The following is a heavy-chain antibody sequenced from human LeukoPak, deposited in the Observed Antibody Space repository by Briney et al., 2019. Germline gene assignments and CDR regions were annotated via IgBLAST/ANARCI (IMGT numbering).Heavy chain of an antibody. J-gene: IGHJ5*02. CDR3: ARDAAKIWGATQMYHWFDA. V-gene: IGHV1-2*02. CDR1: RETLTRHY. D-gene: IGHD1-26*01. Sequence: ASVTVSCKSFRETLTRHYMYWVRQAPGPGVEGMGWMNPNSCGTRNAQNVQGKVTLTRDTSISTAYMELSSLTSDDTAVYYCARDAAKIWGATQMYHWFDAWGQGTLVTVCS. CDR2: MNPNSCGT.